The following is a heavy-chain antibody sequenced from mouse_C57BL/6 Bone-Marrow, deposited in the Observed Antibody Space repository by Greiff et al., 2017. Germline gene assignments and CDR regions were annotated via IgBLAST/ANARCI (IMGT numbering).Heavy chain of an antibody. CDR1: GYTFTGYW. CDR2: ILPGGGST. CDR3: ARDYGAAWFAY. V-gene: IGHV1-9*01. D-gene: IGHD1-1*01. Sequence: QVQLQQSGAELMKPGASVKLSCTATGYTFTGYWIAWVQQRPGHGLEWIGEILPGGGSTNYTEKLKGRATFSADTSSNTAYMQLSSLTTEDATIYYCARDYGAAWFAYWGQGTLVTVSA. J-gene: IGHJ3*01.